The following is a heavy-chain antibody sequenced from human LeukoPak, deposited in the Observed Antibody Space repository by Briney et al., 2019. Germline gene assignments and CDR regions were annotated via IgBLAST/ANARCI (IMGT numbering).Heavy chain of an antibody. Sequence: GGSLRLSCAASGFTFSSYAMHWVRQTPETPGKGLEWVGLIKVKSEGETTDYAAPVKGRFTISRDDSQNTLYLQMNSLKTEDTAVYFCTNLKEGVAAFDIWGPGAMVIVSS. CDR3: TNLKEGVAAFDI. D-gene: IGHD1-7*01. J-gene: IGHJ3*02. CDR2: IKVKSEGETT. CDR1: GFTFSSYA. V-gene: IGHV3-15*01.